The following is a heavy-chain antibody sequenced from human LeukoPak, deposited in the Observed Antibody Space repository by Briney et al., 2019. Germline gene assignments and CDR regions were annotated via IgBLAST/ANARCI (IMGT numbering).Heavy chain of an antibody. V-gene: IGHV3-48*04. J-gene: IGHJ3*02. D-gene: IGHD2-21*02. CDR2: ISSSSSTI. CDR3: ARAHVTGVDAFDM. Sequence: GGSLRLSCAASGFTFSSYSMNWVRQAPGKGLEWVSYISSSSSTIYYADSVKGRFTISRDNAKNSLYLQMNSLRAEDTAVYYCARAHVTGVDAFDMWGQGTMVTVSS. CDR1: GFTFSSYS.